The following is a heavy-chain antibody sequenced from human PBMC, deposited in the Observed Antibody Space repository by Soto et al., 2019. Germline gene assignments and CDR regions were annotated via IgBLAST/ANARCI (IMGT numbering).Heavy chain of an antibody. J-gene: IGHJ3*02. Sequence: QVQLVESGGGVVQPGRSLRLSCAASGFTFRNYAMHWVRQAPGKGLEWVAVIWNDGSNVYYTDSVKGRFTLSRDNSMNTLILQMNSLRAEDTAVYYCARDSGDWEIVFAFDSWGQGTMVTVSS. CDR3: ARDSGDWEIVFAFDS. CDR1: GFTFRNYA. D-gene: IGHD1-26*01. CDR2: IWNDGSNV. V-gene: IGHV3-33*01.